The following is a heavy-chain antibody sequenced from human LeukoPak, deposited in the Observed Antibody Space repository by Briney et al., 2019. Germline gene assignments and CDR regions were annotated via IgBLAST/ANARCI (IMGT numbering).Heavy chain of an antibody. V-gene: IGHV1-18*01. CDR3: ARVVSTGNVLIYYYYYYMDV. CDR2: ISAYNGNT. J-gene: IGHJ6*03. D-gene: IGHD2-8*01. CDR1: GYTFTSYG. Sequence: GASVKVSCKASGYTFTSYGISWVRQAPGQGLEWMGWISAYNGNTNYAQKLQGRVTMTTDTSTSTAYMELRSLRSDDTAVYYCARVVSTGNVLIYYYYYYMDVWGKGTTVTVSS.